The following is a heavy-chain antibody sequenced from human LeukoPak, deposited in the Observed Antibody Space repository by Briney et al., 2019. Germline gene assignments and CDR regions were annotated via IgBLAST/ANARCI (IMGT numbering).Heavy chain of an antibody. CDR1: GFTFSSYG. Sequence: GGSLRLSCAASGFTFSSYGVHWVRQAPGKGLEWVAVISYDGSNKYYADSVKGRFTISRDNSKNTLYLQMNSLRAEDTAVYCCARVGGSGWYYFDYWGQGTLVTVSS. D-gene: IGHD6-19*01. CDR3: ARVGGSGWYYFDY. J-gene: IGHJ4*02. CDR2: ISYDGSNK. V-gene: IGHV3-30-3*01.